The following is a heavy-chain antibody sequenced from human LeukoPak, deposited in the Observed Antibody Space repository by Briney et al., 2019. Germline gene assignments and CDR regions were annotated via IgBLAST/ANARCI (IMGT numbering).Heavy chain of an antibody. J-gene: IGHJ3*02. CDR2: IYTSGST. CDR1: GGSISSYY. V-gene: IGHV4-4*09. Sequence: SETLSLTCTVPGGSISSYYWSWIRQPPGKGLEWIGYIYTSGSTNYNPSLKSRVTISVDTSKNQFSLKLSSVTAADTAVYYCARRVVVAATLGAFDIWGHGTMVTVSS. D-gene: IGHD2-15*01. CDR3: ARRVVVAATLGAFDI.